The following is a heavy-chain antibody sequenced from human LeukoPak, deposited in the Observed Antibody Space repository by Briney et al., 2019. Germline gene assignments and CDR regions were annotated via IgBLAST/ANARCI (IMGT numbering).Heavy chain of an antibody. Sequence: GGSLRLSCAASGFTFNSYSMNWVRQAPGKGLEWVSSISGSNSYIYYADSMKGRFTISRDNAKNSLYLQMNSLKAEDTAVYYCARAGPWGSRGTTYMDVWGKGTTVTVSS. V-gene: IGHV3-21*04. D-gene: IGHD1-1*01. CDR3: ARAGPWGSRGTTYMDV. CDR1: GFTFNSYS. J-gene: IGHJ6*03. CDR2: ISGSNSYI.